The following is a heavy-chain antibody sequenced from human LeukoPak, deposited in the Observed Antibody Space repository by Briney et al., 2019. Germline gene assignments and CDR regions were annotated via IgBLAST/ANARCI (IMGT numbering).Heavy chain of an antibody. CDR2: IYYSGCT. CDR1: GGSISSGGYY. D-gene: IGHD2-2*01. J-gene: IGHJ5*02. Sequence: SETLSLTCTVSGGSISSGGYYWSWIRQHPGTGLEWIGYIYYSGCTYYNPSLKSRVTISVDTSKNQFSLKLSSVTAADTAVYYCARGGVVVPAAPWGGNWFDPWGQGTLVTVSS. V-gene: IGHV4-31*03. CDR3: ARGGVVVPAAPWGGNWFDP.